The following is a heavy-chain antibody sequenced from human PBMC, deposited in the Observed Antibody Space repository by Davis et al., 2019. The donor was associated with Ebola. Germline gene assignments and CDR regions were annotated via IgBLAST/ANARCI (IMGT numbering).Heavy chain of an antibody. Sequence: SETLSLTCTVSGGSTSSSYWCWIRQPPGKGLEWIGHITYSGSTNYNPSLKSRVTMSVDTSKNQFSLKLSAVTAADTAVYYCARQRVLLWFGESNDAFDIWGQGTMVTVSS. CDR1: GGSTSSSY. J-gene: IGHJ3*02. D-gene: IGHD3-10*01. CDR3: ARQRVLLWFGESNDAFDI. CDR2: ITYSGST. V-gene: IGHV4-59*08.